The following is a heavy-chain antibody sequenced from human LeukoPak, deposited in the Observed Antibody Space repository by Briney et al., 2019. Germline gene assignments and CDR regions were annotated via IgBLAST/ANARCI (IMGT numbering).Heavy chain of an antibody. Sequence: GGSLRLSCAASGFTFSSYGMHWVRQAPGKGLEWVSSISASAFSTYYADSVMGRFTISKDNSKHTLYLQMNSLRAEDTAVYYCAKDDNSGWAPWGQGTLVTVSS. CDR1: GFTFSSYG. J-gene: IGHJ5*02. CDR2: ISASAFST. V-gene: IGHV3-23*01. CDR3: AKDDNSGWAP. D-gene: IGHD6-19*01.